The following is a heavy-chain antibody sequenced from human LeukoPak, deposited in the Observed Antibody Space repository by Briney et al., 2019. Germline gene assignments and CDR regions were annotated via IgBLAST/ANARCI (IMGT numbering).Heavy chain of an antibody. CDR1: GFTFSSYW. V-gene: IGHV3-74*01. J-gene: IGHJ4*02. Sequence: PGGSLRLSCAASGFTFSSYWMHWVRQAPGKGLVWVSRISSDGRSTSYADSVKGRFTISRDNAKNTLYLQMNSLRAEDTAVYYCARGTTYYYDSSGYPDWGQGTLVTVSS. CDR3: ARGTTYYYDSSGYPD. D-gene: IGHD3-22*01. CDR2: ISSDGRST.